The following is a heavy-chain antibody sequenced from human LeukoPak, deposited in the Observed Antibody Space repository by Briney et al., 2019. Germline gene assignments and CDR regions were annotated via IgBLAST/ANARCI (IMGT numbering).Heavy chain of an antibody. V-gene: IGHV4-39*01. D-gene: IGHD3-16*01. J-gene: IGHJ4*02. CDR3: ARRAYRLDYFDY. Sequence: SETLSLTCTVSGGSISSSSYYWGWIRQPPGKGLEWIGSIYYSGSTYYNPSLKSRVTISVDTSKNQFSLKLSSVTAADTAVYYCARRAYRLDYFDYWGQGTLVTVSS. CDR2: IYYSGST. CDR1: GGSISSSSYY.